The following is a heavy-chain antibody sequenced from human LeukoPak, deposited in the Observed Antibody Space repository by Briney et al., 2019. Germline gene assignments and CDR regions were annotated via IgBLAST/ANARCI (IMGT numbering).Heavy chain of an antibody. J-gene: IGHJ4*02. Sequence: GRSLRLSCAASGFTFSSYAMHWVRQAPGKGLEWVAVISYDGSNKYYADSVKGRFTISRDNSKNTLYLQMDSLRAEDTAAYYCARGSSDERGYSGYDDYWGQGTLVTVSS. D-gene: IGHD5-12*01. CDR1: GFTFSSYA. V-gene: IGHV3-30*14. CDR3: ARGSSDERGYSGYDDY. CDR2: ISYDGSNK.